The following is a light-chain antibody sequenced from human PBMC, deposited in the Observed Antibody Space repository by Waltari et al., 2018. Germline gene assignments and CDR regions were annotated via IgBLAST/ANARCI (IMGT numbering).Light chain of an antibody. Sequence: QSALTQPASVSGSPGQSITISCTGTSSDVGSYNLVSWYQQHPGKAPKLMIYEVSKRPSGVPIRFAGSKAGNTASLTISGLQAEDEADYYCCSYAGSSTFVVFGGGTKLTVL. CDR3: CSYAGSSTFVV. V-gene: IGLV2-23*02. J-gene: IGLJ2*01. CDR2: EVS. CDR1: SSDVGSYNL.